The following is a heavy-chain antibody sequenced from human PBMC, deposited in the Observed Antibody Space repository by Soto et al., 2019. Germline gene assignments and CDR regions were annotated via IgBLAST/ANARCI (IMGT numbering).Heavy chain of an antibody. CDR1: GFTFISYG. J-gene: IGHJ4*02. CDR3: ALGGGRLTTVITGY. D-gene: IGHD4-17*01. CDR2: ISYDGSNK. V-gene: IGHV3-30*03. Sequence: WGSLRLSCAASGFTFISYGIHCFRHSPGKGLEWVAVISYDGSNKYYADSVKGRFTISRDNSKNTLYLQMNSLRADDTAVYYCALGGGRLTTVITGYWGQGTLVTVSS.